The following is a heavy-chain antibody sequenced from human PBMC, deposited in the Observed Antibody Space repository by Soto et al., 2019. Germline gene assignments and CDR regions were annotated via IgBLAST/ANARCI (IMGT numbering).Heavy chain of an antibody. D-gene: IGHD2-2*01. CDR1: GYTFTSYG. V-gene: IGHV1-18*01. CDR2: ISAYNGNT. J-gene: IGHJ4*02. CDR3: ASRYCGRTSCYGFFDY. Sequence: QVQLVQSGVEVKKPGASVTVSCKASGYTFTSYGIVWVRQAPGQGLEWMGWISAYNGNTSYAQKYQDRVTMSRDTSTDAAHMELRSLTSDDTAVYYCASRYCGRTSCYGFFDYWGQGTLVTVSS.